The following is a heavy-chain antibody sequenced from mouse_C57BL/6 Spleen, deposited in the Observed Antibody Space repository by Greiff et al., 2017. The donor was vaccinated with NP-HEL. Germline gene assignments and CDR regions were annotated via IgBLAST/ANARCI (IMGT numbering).Heavy chain of an antibody. D-gene: IGHD1-1*01. J-gene: IGHJ2*01. Sequence: EVQLQQSGPELVKPGASVKISCKASGYTFTDYYMNWVKQSHGKSLEWIGDINPNNGGTSYNQKFKGKATLTVDKSSSTAYMELRSLTSEDSAVYYCALIYYYGSSYGGLDYWGQGTTLTVSS. V-gene: IGHV1-26*01. CDR2: INPNNGGT. CDR1: GYTFTDYY. CDR3: ALIYYYGSSYGGLDY.